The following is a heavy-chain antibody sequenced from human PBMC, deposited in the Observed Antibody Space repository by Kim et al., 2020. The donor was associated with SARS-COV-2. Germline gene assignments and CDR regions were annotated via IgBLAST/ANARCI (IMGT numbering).Heavy chain of an antibody. Sequence: GESLKISCKGSGYSFTSYWIGWVRQMPGKGLEWMGIIYPGDSDTRYSPSFQGQVTISADKSISTAYLQWSSLKASDTAMYYCARRGGDIAVAGTDFDYWGQGTLVTVSS. J-gene: IGHJ4*02. D-gene: IGHD6-19*01. V-gene: IGHV5-51*01. CDR2: IYPGDSDT. CDR1: GYSFTSYW. CDR3: ARRGGDIAVAGTDFDY.